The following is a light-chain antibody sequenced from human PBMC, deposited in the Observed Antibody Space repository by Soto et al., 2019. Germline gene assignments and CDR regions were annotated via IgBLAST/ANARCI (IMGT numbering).Light chain of an antibody. CDR3: QQYKSFSLT. J-gene: IGKJ4*01. Sequence: DIQMTQSPSTLSASVGDRVTITCRASQSIDSWLAWYQQKPGKAPNLLIYKTSNLESGVPSRFSGSGSGTEFSLTISSLQPDDFATYYCQQYKSFSLTFGGETRVEVK. V-gene: IGKV1-5*03. CDR1: QSIDSW. CDR2: KTS.